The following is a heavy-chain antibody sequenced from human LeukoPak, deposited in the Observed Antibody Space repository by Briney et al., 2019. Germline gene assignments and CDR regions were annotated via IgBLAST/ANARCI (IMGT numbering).Heavy chain of an antibody. CDR1: GFTFSSYS. V-gene: IGHV3-21*01. J-gene: IGHJ3*02. CDR2: IDTSTSYI. Sequence: GGSLRLSCAASGFTFSSYSMNWVRQAPGKGLEWVSFIDTSTSYIYYGDSVKGRFTISRDNAKNSLYLQMNGLRAEDTAVYYCARGRSITLLRGVAMSDGFDIWGQGAMVTVSS. CDR3: ARGRSITLLRGVAMSDGFDI. D-gene: IGHD3-10*01.